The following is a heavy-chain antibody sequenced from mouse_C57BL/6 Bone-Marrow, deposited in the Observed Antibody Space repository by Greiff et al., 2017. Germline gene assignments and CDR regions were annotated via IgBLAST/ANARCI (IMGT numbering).Heavy chain of an antibody. CDR2: IYPRSGNT. J-gene: IGHJ1*03. D-gene: IGHD1-1*01. CDR3: ARSKDYYGSRYFDV. V-gene: IGHV1-81*01. CDR1: GYTFTSYG. Sequence: QVQLQQSGAELARPGASVKLSCKASGYTFTSYGISWVKQRTGQGLEWIGEIYPRSGNTYYNEKFKGKATLTADKSSSTAYMELRSLTSEDSAVYFGARSKDYYGSRYFDVWGTGTTVTVSA.